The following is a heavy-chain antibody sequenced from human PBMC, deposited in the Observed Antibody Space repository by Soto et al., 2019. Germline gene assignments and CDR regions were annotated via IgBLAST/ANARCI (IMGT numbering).Heavy chain of an antibody. CDR2: ISDSGSP. CDR3: AKDSGYNYGYFRWFDP. Sequence: SETLSLTCNVSGASISSYYWSWIRQPPGKGLEWIAYISDSGSPKYNPSLKSRVTISVDTSKSQFSLKLSSVTAADTAVYYCAKDSGYNYGYFRWFDPWGQGTLVTVSS. J-gene: IGHJ5*02. V-gene: IGHV4-59*01. CDR1: GASISSYY. D-gene: IGHD5-18*01.